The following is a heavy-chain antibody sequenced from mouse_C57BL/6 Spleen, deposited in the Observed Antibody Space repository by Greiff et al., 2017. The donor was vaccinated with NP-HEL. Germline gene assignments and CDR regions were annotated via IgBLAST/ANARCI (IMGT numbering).Heavy chain of an antibody. CDR1: GFTFSSYA. V-gene: IGHV5-4*01. J-gene: IGHJ2*01. Sequence: EVMLVESGGGLVKPGGSLKLSCAASGFTFSSYAMSWVRQTPEKRLEWVATISDGGSYTYYPDNVKGRFTISRDNAKNNLYLQMSHLKSEDTAMYYCARDRGGIYFDYWGQGTTRTVSS. CDR3: ARDRGGIYFDY. D-gene: IGHD1-1*02. CDR2: ISDGGSYT.